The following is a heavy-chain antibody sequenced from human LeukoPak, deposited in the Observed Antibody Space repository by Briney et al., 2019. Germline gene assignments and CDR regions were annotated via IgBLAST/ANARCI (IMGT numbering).Heavy chain of an antibody. Sequence: SETLSLTCTVSGGSISSYYWSWIRQPPGKGLGWIGYIYYSGSTKYNPSLKSRVTISVDTSKNQCSLKLSSVTAADTAVYYCARYSGSPDIVLMVYALDAFDIWGQGTMVTVSS. CDR2: IYYSGST. CDR3: ARYSGSPDIVLMVYALDAFDI. V-gene: IGHV4-59*01. CDR1: GGSISSYY. D-gene: IGHD2-8*01. J-gene: IGHJ3*02.